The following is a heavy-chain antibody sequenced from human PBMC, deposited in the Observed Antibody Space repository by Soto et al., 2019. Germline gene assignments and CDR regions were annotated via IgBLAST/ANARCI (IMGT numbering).Heavy chain of an antibody. CDR1: GYTFTSYG. Sequence: VASVKVSCKASGYTFTSYGISWVRQTPGQGLEWMGWISAYNGNTNYAQKLQGRVTMNTDTSTSTADMELRSLRLDDTAVYYCARVRFECSSTSCKNPYYYYGMDVWGQGTTVTVSS. CDR3: ARVRFECSSTSCKNPYYYYGMDV. D-gene: IGHD2-2*01. CDR2: ISAYNGNT. V-gene: IGHV1-18*01. J-gene: IGHJ6*02.